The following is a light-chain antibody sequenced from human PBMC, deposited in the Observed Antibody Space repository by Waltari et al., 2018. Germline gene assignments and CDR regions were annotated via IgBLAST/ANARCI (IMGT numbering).Light chain of an antibody. Sequence: DIVMTQSPDSLAVSLGERATINCKSSQSVLYSSDNRNYLAWYQQKPGQPPNLLMYGASTRESGVPDRFSGSGSGTDFTLTISSLQAEDVAVYYCQQYYITPLSFGGGTKVEIK. CDR2: GAS. J-gene: IGKJ4*01. V-gene: IGKV4-1*01. CDR1: QSVLYSSDNRNY. CDR3: QQYYITPLS.